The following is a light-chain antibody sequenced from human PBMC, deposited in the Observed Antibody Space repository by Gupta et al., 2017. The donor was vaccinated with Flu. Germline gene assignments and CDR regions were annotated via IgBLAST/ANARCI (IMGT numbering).Light chain of an antibody. CDR3: HQSDSYPIRT. Sequence: SSLYTSVGDRGTITCRARQRIRTYLNWYKQKPGKAPKLLISAAAIWQSGVPSRFSGSGFGIEFTLTSTRRQPEDFAPYYFHQSDSYPIRTFGQGTKVVIK. V-gene: IGKV1-39*01. J-gene: IGKJ2*01. CDR1: QRIRTY. CDR2: AAA.